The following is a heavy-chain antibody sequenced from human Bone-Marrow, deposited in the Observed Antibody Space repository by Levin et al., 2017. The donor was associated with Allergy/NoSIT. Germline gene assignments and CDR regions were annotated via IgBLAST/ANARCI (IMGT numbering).Heavy chain of an antibody. Sequence: PGGSLRLSCVASGFSFSSHEMNWVRKAPGKGLEWLSYISGSGSIMYYADSVKGRFTISRDNAKNSVYLQMDSLTADDTAVYYCGSCRGVAVAGTWRSYDVDVWGQGTLVAVSS. V-gene: IGHV3-48*03. J-gene: IGHJ3*01. D-gene: IGHD6-19*01. CDR2: ISGSGSIM. CDR1: GFSFSSHE. CDR3: GSCRGVAVAGTWRSYDVDV.